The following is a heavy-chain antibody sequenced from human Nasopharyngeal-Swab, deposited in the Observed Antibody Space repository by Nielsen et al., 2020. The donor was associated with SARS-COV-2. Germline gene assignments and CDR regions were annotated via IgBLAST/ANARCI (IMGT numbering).Heavy chain of an antibody. V-gene: IGHV3-30-3*01. CDR1: GFTFSSYA. CDR2: ISYDGSNK. Sequence: GGSLRLSCAASGFTFSSYAMHWVRQAPGKGLEWVAVISYDGSNKYYADSVKGRFTIFRDNSKNTLYLQMNSLRAEDTAVYYCAREGGNWFDPWGQGTLVTVSS. D-gene: IGHD3-16*01. J-gene: IGHJ5*02. CDR3: AREGGNWFDP.